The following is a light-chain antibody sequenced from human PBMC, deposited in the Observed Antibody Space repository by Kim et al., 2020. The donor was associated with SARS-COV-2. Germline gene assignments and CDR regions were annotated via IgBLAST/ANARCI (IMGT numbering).Light chain of an antibody. Sequence: DIQMTQSPSSLSASVGDKVTITCRSSYSINTHLNWYQQKLGKAPKLLIYAASTLQGGVPSRFSGSGSGTLFTLTISSLQPEDFATYYCHQRYSRLGTFGQGTTVDIK. V-gene: IGKV1-39*01. CDR2: AAS. CDR1: YSINTH. J-gene: IGKJ1*01. CDR3: HQRYSRLGT.